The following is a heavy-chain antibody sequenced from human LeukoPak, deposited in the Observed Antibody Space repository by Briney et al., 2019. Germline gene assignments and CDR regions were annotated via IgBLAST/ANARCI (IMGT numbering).Heavy chain of an antibody. CDR2: IYYSGAT. V-gene: IGHV4-59*08. D-gene: IGHD2-2*01. J-gene: IGHJ4*02. Sequence: PSETLSLTCTVSGGSISNYYWSWIRQPPGMGLEWIGYIYYSGATTYNPSLQSRVTISIDTSKNQFSLRLSSVTAADTAVYYCARHRGPTSLYYFDYWGQGTLVTVSS. CDR1: GGSISNYY. CDR3: ARHRGPTSLYYFDY.